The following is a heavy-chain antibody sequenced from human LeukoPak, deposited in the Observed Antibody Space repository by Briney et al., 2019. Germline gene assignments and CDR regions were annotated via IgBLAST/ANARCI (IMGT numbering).Heavy chain of an antibody. V-gene: IGHV3-53*01. CDR2: IYGGGDT. CDR1: GFTVPDNY. Sequence: GGSLRLSCAASGFTVPDNYMNWVRQSSGKGLEWVSVIYGGGDTNHADSVKGRFTISRDTSKNTVYLQMNSLGAEDTAVYYCVREAVMPAAPSTIGTSGRPLYEYYGLDVWGQGTTVIVSS. J-gene: IGHJ6*02. D-gene: IGHD6-13*01. CDR3: VREAVMPAAPSTIGTSGRPLYEYYGLDV.